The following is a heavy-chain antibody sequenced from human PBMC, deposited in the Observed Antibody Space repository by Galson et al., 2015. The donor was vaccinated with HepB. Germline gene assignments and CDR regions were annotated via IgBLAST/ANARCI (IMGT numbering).Heavy chain of an antibody. CDR2: IYYSGST. Sequence: LFLTCTVSGGSISSGGYYWSWIRQHPGKGLEWIGYIYYSGSTYYNPSLKSRVTISVDASKNQFSLKLSSVTAADTAVYYCARDRSASGLWFDPWGQGTLVTVSS. CDR3: ARDRSASGLWFDP. J-gene: IGHJ5*02. CDR1: GGSISSGGYY. D-gene: IGHD1-26*01. V-gene: IGHV4-31*03.